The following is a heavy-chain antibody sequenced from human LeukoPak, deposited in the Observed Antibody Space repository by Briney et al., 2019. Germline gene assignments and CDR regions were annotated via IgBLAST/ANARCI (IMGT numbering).Heavy chain of an antibody. D-gene: IGHD2-15*01. J-gene: IGHJ4*02. V-gene: IGHV3-48*04. Sequence: GGSLRLSCAASGFTFSSYSMNWVRQAPGKGLEWVSYISSSSSTIYYADSVKGRFTISRDNAKNSLYLQMNSLRAEDTAVYYCARDRYCSGGSCYGDYWGQGTLVTVSS. CDR1: GFTFSSYS. CDR3: ARDRYCSGGSCYGDY. CDR2: ISSSSSTI.